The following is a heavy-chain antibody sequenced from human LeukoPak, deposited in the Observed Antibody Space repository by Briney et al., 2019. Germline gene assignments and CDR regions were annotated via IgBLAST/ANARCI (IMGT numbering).Heavy chain of an antibody. CDR3: ARDRIMITFGGVMLVNAFDI. CDR2: IYYSGST. CDR1: GGSISSRSYY. Sequence: SETLSLTCTVSGGSISSRSYYWGWIRQPPGKGLEWIGSIYYSGSTYYNPSLKSRVTISVDTSKNQFSLKLSSVTAADTAVYYSARDRIMITFGGVMLVNAFDIWGQGTMVTVSS. J-gene: IGHJ3*02. D-gene: IGHD3-16*01. V-gene: IGHV4-39*07.